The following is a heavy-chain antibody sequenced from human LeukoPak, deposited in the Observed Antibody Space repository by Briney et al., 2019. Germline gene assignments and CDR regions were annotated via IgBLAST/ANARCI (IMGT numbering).Heavy chain of an antibody. Sequence: SETLSLTCTVSGYSISSVYYWGWVRQPPEKGLEWIGSIDHSGRTFYNPSLKSRVTILVDTSKNQLSLKMNSVTAADTAVYYCARVPHGETIFGVVLYWFDPWGQGTLVTVSS. D-gene: IGHD3-3*01. CDR3: ARVPHGETIFGVVLYWFDP. V-gene: IGHV4-38-2*02. CDR2: IDHSGRT. CDR1: GYSISSVYY. J-gene: IGHJ5*02.